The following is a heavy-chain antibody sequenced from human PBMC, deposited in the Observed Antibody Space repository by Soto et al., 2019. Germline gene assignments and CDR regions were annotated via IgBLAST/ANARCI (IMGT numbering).Heavy chain of an antibody. V-gene: IGHV3-9*01. CDR1: GFTFDDYA. J-gene: IGHJ5*02. D-gene: IGHD6-13*01. CDR3: AKDKGSSWYGDNWFDP. Sequence: EVQLVESGGGLVQPGRSLRLSCAASGFTFDDYAMHWVRQAPGKGLEWVSGISWNSGSIGYADSVKGRSTISRDNAKNSLYLQMNSLRVEDTALYYCAKDKGSSWYGDNWFDPWGQGTLVTVSS. CDR2: ISWNSGSI.